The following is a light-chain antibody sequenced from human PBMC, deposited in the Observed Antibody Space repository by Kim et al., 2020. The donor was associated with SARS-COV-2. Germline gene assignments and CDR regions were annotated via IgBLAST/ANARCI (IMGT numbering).Light chain of an antibody. CDR1: NNGSKS. V-gene: IGLV3-21*03. Sequence: APGKTARITCGGNNNGSKSVHWYQQKPGQAPVLVVYDDSDRPSGIPERFSGSNSGNTATLTISRVEAGDEADYSCQVWDTNSVHVIFGGGTQLTVL. CDR3: QVWDTNSVHVI. CDR2: DDS. J-gene: IGLJ2*01.